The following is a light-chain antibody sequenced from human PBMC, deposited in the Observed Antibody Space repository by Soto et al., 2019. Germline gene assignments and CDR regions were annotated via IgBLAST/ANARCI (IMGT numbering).Light chain of an antibody. CDR2: GAS. Sequence: IMMTQSPATLSVSPGERATLSCRASQSLSSNLAWYQQKPGQAPRLLIHGASTRATGIPARFSGSGSGTEFTLTISSLQSEDFAVYYCQQYNNWPPWTFGQGTKVESK. CDR1: QSLSSN. J-gene: IGKJ1*01. CDR3: QQYNNWPPWT. V-gene: IGKV3-15*01.